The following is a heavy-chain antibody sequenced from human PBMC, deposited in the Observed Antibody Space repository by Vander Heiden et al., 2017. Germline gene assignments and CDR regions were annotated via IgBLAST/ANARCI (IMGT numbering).Heavy chain of an antibody. D-gene: IGHD6-19*01. Sequence: EVQLVQSGAEVKKPGASLKISCKGSGYSLITYCNGWVRQMAGKGLEWMGIIYPGDSDTRYSPSFQGQVTISADKSISTAYLQWSSLKASDSAMYYCARSIGGGQWLVQGAFDIWGQGTMVTVSS. CDR3: ARSIGGGQWLVQGAFDI. CDR2: IYPGDSDT. J-gene: IGHJ3*02. CDR1: GYSLITYC. V-gene: IGHV5-51*01.